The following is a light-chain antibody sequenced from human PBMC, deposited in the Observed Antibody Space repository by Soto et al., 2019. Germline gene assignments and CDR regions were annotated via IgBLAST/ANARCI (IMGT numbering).Light chain of an antibody. CDR1: NIGSKN. V-gene: IGLV3-9*01. CDR2: RNN. J-gene: IGLJ2*01. CDR3: QVWDNSVV. Sequence: SYELTQPLSVSVALGQTARITCGGNNIGSKNVHWYQQKPGQAPVLVIYRNNNRPSGIPERFSGSNSGNTATLTISRAQVGDEADYYCQVWDNSVVFGGGTKLTVL.